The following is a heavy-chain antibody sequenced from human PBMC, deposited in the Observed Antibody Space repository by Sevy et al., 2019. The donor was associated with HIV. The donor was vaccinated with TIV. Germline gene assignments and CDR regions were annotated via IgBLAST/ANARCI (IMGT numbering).Heavy chain of an antibody. Sequence: SETLSLTCSVSGVSISGYYWTWIRQTPGKGLEWIGYIYYSGRTNYNPSLQGRVAISSDTYKNQFSLKLSSVTAADTAVYYCARALAEYYYAMDVWGQGTTVTVSS. CDR3: ARALAEYYYAMDV. J-gene: IGHJ6*02. CDR2: IYYSGRT. CDR1: GVSISGYY. V-gene: IGHV4-59*01.